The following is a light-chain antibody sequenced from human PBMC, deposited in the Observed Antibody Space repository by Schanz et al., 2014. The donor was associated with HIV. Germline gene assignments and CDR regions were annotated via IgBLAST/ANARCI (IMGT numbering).Light chain of an antibody. V-gene: IGLV4-69*01. Sequence: QLVLTQSPSASASLGASVKFTCTLSSGHSSYAIAWHQQQPEKGPRYLMKLNSDGSHSKGDGIPDRFSGSSSGAERYLTISSLQSEDEADYYCQTWATGIVVFGGGTKLT. CDR3: QTWATGIVV. CDR1: SGHSSYA. J-gene: IGLJ2*01. CDR2: LNSDGSH.